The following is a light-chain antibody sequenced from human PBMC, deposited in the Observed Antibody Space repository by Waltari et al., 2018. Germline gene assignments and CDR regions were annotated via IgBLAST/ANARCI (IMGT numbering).Light chain of an antibody. Sequence: DLQMTQSPSSLSASVGDSVTITCRASQSISSYLNWYQQKPGKAPKLLIYAASSLQSGVPSRFSGSGSGTDFTLTISSLQPEDFATYYCQQSYSTVWTFGQGTKLEIK. CDR2: AAS. V-gene: IGKV1-39*01. CDR1: QSISSY. CDR3: QQSYSTVWT. J-gene: IGKJ2*02.